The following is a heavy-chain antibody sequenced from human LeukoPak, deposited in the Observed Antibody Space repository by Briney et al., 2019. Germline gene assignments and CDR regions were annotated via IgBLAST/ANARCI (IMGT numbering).Heavy chain of an antibody. V-gene: IGHV1-24*01. CDR1: GYTLTELS. CDR3: ATGPQSELLWFGELWG. Sequence: ASVKDSCKVSGYTLTELSMHWVRQAPGKGLEWMGGFDPEDGETIYAQKFQGRVTMTEDTSADTAYMELSSLRSEDTAVYYCATGPQSELLWFGELWGWGQGTLVTVSS. D-gene: IGHD3-10*01. CDR2: FDPEDGET. J-gene: IGHJ4*02.